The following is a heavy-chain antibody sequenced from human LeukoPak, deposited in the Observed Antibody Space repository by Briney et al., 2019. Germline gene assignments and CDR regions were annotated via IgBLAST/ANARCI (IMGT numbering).Heavy chain of an antibody. CDR1: RGSISSGGYY. J-gene: IGHJ5*02. D-gene: IGHD3-3*01. Sequence: SETLSLTCSVSRGSISSGGYYWSWIRQYPGKGLEWIGYIYYSGSTNYNPSLKSRVTISVDTSKNQFSLKLSSVTAADTAVYYCATGVTIFGVAPNWFDPWGQGTLVTVSS. CDR3: ATGVTIFGVAPNWFDP. V-gene: IGHV4-61*08. CDR2: IYYSGST.